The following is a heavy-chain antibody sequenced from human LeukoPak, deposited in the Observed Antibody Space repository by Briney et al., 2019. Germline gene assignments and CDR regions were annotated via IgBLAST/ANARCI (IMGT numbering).Heavy chain of an antibody. CDR1: GFTFSQNG. J-gene: IGHJ6*03. V-gene: IGHV3-30*19. D-gene: IGHD3-10*01. CDR3: ARGGSGSYYYYYYYMDV. Sequence: GGSLRLSCAASGFTFSQNGMHWVRQAPGKGLEWMAFIEYDGSDKYFADSVKGRFTISRDNSKNTLYLQMNSLRPEDTAAYYCARGGSGSYYYYYYYMDVWGKGTTVTVSS. CDR2: IEYDGSDK.